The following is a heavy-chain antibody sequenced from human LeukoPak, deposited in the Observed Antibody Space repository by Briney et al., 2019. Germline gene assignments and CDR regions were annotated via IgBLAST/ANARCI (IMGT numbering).Heavy chain of an antibody. CDR3: APSDYVEGYFDY. J-gene: IGHJ4*02. Sequence: PGGTLTLSCAASGFTFSSYWMSWIRQAPGKGLEWVAHIKQDGSEKYYVDSVKGRFTISRENYKNTLYLQMNSLRAEDTAVYYCAPSDYVEGYFDYWGQGTLVAVSS. CDR1: GFTFSSYW. D-gene: IGHD1-26*01. V-gene: IGHV3-7*03. CDR2: IKQDGSEK.